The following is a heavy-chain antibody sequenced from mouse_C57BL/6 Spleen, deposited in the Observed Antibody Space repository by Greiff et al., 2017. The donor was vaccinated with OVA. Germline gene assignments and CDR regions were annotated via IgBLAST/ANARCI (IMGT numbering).Heavy chain of an antibody. V-gene: IGHV1-55*01. CDR1: GYTFTSYW. J-gene: IGHJ1*03. CDR3: ARSPHWYFDV. CDR2: IYPGSGST. Sequence: QVQLQQSGAELVKPGASVKMSCKASGYTFTSYWITWVKQRPGQGLEWIGDIYPGSGSTNYNEKFKSKATLTVDTSSSTAYMQLSSLTSEDSAVYYCARSPHWYFDVWGTGTTVTVSS.